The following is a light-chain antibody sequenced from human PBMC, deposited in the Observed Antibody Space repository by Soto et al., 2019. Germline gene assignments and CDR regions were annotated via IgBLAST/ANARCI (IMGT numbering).Light chain of an antibody. Sequence: EVVLTQSPATLSLSPGERATLSCRASQSVGSYLAWYQQKPGQAPRLLIYGASSRPTGIPDRFSGSGSGTDFTLTISRLEPEDFAVYHCQQYGSSPWTFGQGTKVEIK. V-gene: IGKV3-20*01. CDR3: QQYGSSPWT. CDR1: QSVGSY. CDR2: GAS. J-gene: IGKJ1*01.